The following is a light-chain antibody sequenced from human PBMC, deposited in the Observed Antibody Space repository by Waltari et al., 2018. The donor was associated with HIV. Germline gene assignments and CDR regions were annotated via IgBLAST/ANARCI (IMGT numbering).Light chain of an antibody. CDR1: QDISNY. J-gene: IGKJ2*02. Sequence: DIQMTQSPSSLYAYVGDRVTITCQASQDISNYLNWYQQKPGKAPKLLIYDASNLETGVPSRFSGSGSGTDFTFTISSLQPEDIATYYCQQYDNLWTFGQGTKLEIK. CDR2: DAS. V-gene: IGKV1-33*01. CDR3: QQYDNLWT.